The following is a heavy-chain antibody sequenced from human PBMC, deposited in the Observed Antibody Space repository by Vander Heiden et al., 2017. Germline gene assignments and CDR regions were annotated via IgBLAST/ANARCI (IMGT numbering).Heavy chain of an antibody. CDR3: ARVHLRYFDY. V-gene: IGHV3-7*01. J-gene: IGHJ4*02. Sequence: EVQLVESGGDLVQFGGSLSLSCAASGFTFSGYWMTWVRQAPGKGLEWVAHIHPDGVEKKYVDSVKGRFTISRDNAKNSLFLQMNSLRAEDSAIYYCARVHLRYFDYWGQGTLVSVSS. CDR1: GFTFSGYW. CDR2: IHPDGVEK.